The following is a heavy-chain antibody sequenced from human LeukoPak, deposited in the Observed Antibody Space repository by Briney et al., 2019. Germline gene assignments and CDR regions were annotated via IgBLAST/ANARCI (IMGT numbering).Heavy chain of an antibody. CDR1: GFSLSTSGVG. CDR2: IYSNDDR. Sequence: SGPTLVKPTQTLTLTCTFSGFSLSTSGVGVGWIRQPPGKALEWLALIYSNDDRRYSPSLKSRLTITKDTSKNQVVLTMTNMDPVDTATYYCAHRPVAAAGSRWFDPWGQGTLVTVSS. D-gene: IGHD6-13*01. V-gene: IGHV2-5*01. CDR3: AHRPVAAAGSRWFDP. J-gene: IGHJ5*02.